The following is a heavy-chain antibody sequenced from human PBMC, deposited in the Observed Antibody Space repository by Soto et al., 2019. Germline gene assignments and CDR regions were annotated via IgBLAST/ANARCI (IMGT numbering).Heavy chain of an antibody. Sequence: QVQLVQSGAEVKEPGASVRVSCKASGYTFSSYGFSWVRQAPGQGLEWVAWISTNSGDTNPAQKFQGRVTLTTDTSTRTAYMDLRRLTSDDPDIYYCAGDFRDSCGGPSCIEFDLWGQGTLVTVSS. V-gene: IGHV1-18*01. CDR1: GYTFSSYG. D-gene: IGHD2-21*01. CDR3: AGDFRDSCGGPSCIEFDL. J-gene: IGHJ4*02. CDR2: ISTNSGDT.